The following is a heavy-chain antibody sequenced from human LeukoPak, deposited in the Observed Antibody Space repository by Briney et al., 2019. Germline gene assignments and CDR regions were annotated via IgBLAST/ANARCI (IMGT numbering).Heavy chain of an antibody. CDR2: ISYDGSNK. J-gene: IGHJ4*02. Sequence: GGALRLSCAASGFTFSSYAMHWVRQAPGKGLEGVAVISYDGSNKDYADSVKGRFTISRDNSKNTLYLQMNSLRDEDTAVYYCARAPVWFGEWFFDYWGQGTLVTVSS. CDR1: GFTFSSYA. V-gene: IGHV3-30-3*01. CDR3: ARAPVWFGEWFFDY. D-gene: IGHD3-10*01.